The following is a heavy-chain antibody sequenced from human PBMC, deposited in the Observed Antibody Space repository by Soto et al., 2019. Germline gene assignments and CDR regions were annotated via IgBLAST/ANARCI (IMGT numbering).Heavy chain of an antibody. CDR3: ARSKGYCSGGSCYGTGAFDY. V-gene: IGHV5-51*01. CDR2: IYPGDSDT. CDR1: GYSFTSYW. Sequence: GESLKISCKGSGYSFTSYWIGWVRQMPGKGLEWMGIIYPGDSDTRYSPSFQGQVTISADKSISTAYLQWSSLKASDTAMYYCARSKGYCSGGSCYGTGAFDYWGQGTLVTVSS. D-gene: IGHD2-15*01. J-gene: IGHJ4*02.